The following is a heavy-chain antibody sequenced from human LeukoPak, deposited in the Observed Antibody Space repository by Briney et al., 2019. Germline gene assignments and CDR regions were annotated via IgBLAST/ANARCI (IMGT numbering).Heavy chain of an antibody. V-gene: IGHV3-15*01. J-gene: IGHJ4*02. CDR1: GFTFNNAR. Sequence: GGSLRLSCAASGFTFNNARMTWVRQAPGKGLEWIGLIKSKAESGTTEYAAPVKGRFTISRDDSEDTLYLQMNSLNTEDTAVYYCVNPLRWEVHRDYWGQGALVTVSS. CDR3: VNPLRWEVHRDY. CDR2: IKSKAESGTT. D-gene: IGHD1-26*01.